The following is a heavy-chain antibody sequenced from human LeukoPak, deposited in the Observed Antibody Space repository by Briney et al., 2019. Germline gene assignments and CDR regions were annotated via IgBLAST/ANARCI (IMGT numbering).Heavy chain of an antibody. CDR2: ISYDGSNK. CDR3: ARDALHYYDSSGYYYHHNWFDP. D-gene: IGHD3-22*01. J-gene: IGHJ5*02. Sequence: GGSLRLSCAASGFTFSSYAMHWVRQAPGEGLEWVAVISYDGSNKYYADSVKGRFTISRDNSKNTLYLQMNSLRAEDTAVYYCARDALHYYDSSGYYYHHNWFDPWGQGTLVTVSS. V-gene: IGHV3-30-3*01. CDR1: GFTFSSYA.